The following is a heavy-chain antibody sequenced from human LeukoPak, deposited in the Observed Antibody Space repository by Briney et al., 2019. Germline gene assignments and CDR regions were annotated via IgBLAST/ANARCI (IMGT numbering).Heavy chain of an antibody. CDR2: INSDGSST. D-gene: IGHD3-22*01. J-gene: IGHJ4*02. CDR1: GFTFSSYW. V-gene: IGHV3-74*01. Sequence: PGGSLRLPCAASGFTFSSYWMHWVRQAPGKGLVWVSRINSDGSSTNYVDSVKGRFTISRDNAKNTLYLQMNSLRAEDTAVYYCARGTYYDSSGPDYWGQGTLVTVSS. CDR3: ARGTYYDSSGPDY.